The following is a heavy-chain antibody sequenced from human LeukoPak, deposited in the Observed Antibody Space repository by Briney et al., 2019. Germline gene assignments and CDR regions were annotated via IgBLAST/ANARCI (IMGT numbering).Heavy chain of an antibody. Sequence: GGSLRLSCAASGFTFSSYSMNWVRQAPGKGLEWVSYISSSSSTIYYADSVKGRFTISRDNAKNTLYLQMNSLRAEDTAVYYCARRNYYEGGAFDIWGQGTMVTVSS. CDR1: GFTFSSYS. CDR2: ISSSSSTI. J-gene: IGHJ3*02. D-gene: IGHD3-22*01. CDR3: ARRNYYEGGAFDI. V-gene: IGHV3-48*01.